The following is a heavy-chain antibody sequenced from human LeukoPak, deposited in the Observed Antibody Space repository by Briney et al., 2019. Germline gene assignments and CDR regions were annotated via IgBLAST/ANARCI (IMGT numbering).Heavy chain of an antibody. CDR3: AKDWSSKFAWYHYFGMDV. V-gene: IGHV3-30*18. J-gene: IGHJ6*02. D-gene: IGHD3-3*01. Sequence: PGRSLRLSCAASGFTFSSYGMHWVRQAPGKGLEWVAVISYDGTNKYYADSVKGRFTISRDNSKNTLYLQMDSLRAEDTAVYYCAKDWSSKFAWYHYFGMDVWGQGTTVTVSS. CDR1: GFTFSSYG. CDR2: ISYDGTNK.